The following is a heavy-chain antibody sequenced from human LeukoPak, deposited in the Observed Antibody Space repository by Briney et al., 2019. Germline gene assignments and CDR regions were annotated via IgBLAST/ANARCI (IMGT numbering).Heavy chain of an antibody. V-gene: IGHV3-15*01. CDR2: IKSKTDGGTT. CDR3: TTDRWDCSSTSCPFDY. J-gene: IGHJ4*02. CDR1: GFTFSNAW. D-gene: IGHD2-2*01. Sequence: GGSLRLSCAASGFTFSNAWMSWVRQAPGKGLEWVGRIKSKTDGGTTDYAAPVKGRFTISRDDSKNTLYLQMNSLKTEDTAVYYCTTDRWDCSSTSCPFDYWGQGTLATVSS.